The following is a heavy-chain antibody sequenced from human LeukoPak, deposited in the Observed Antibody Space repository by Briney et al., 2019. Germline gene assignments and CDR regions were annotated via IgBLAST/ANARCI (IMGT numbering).Heavy chain of an antibody. D-gene: IGHD3-22*01. CDR1: GFTFSSYW. CDR3: ATRYYDSSGYYLDAFDI. CDR2: INSDGSST. J-gene: IGHJ3*02. Sequence: GGSLRLSCAASGFTFSSYWMHWVRQAPGKGLVWVSRINSDGSSTSYADSVKGRFTISRDDAKNTLYLQMNSLRAEDTAVYYCATRYYDSSGYYLDAFDIWGQGTMVTVSS. V-gene: IGHV3-74*01.